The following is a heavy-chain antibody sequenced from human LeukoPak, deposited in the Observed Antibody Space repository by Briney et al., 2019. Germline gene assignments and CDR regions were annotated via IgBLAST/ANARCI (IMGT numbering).Heavy chain of an antibody. CDR1: GFTFSSYW. CDR3: AREVEWFVELLLDY. D-gene: IGHD3-10*01. Sequence: GGSLRLSCAASGFTFSSYWMHWVRHAPGKGLVWVSRINSDGSSTSYADSVKGRFTISRDNAKNTLYRQMNSLRAEDTAVYYCAREVEWFVELLLDYWGQGTLVTVSS. V-gene: IGHV3-74*01. J-gene: IGHJ4*02. CDR2: INSDGSST.